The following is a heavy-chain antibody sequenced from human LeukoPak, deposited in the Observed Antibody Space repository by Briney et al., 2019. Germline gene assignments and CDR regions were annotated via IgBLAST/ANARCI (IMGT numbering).Heavy chain of an antibody. D-gene: IGHD4-17*01. Sequence: GGSLRLSCAASGFTFRSYSMNWVRQAPGKGLEWVSYISSSGSTIYYADSVKGRFTISRDNAKNSLYLQMNSLRAEDTAVYYCAREGGDYGDYEAFDIWGQGTMVTVSS. J-gene: IGHJ3*02. V-gene: IGHV3-48*04. CDR3: AREGGDYGDYEAFDI. CDR1: GFTFRSYS. CDR2: ISSSGSTI.